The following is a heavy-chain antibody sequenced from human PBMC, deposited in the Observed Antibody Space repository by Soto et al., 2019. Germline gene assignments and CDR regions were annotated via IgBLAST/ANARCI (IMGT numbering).Heavy chain of an antibody. CDR3: TRLLTPYDVPGPNWLGP. D-gene: IGHD5-12*01. J-gene: IGHJ5*02. CDR1: GDSINQGGRY. CDR2: IDYRWST. V-gene: IGHV4-39*02. Sequence: SETLSLTCTVSGDSINQGGRYWGWIRQPPGRGLEWIGGIDYRWSTFFNPSLRSRITMSIDTSKNFFSLKLTSMSAADTALYYCTRLLTPYDVPGPNWLGPWGQGTQVTVSS.